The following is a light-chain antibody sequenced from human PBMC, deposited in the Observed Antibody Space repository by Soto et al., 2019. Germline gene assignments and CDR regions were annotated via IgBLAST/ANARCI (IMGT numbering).Light chain of an antibody. CDR3: SSYAITSTVG. CDR2: EVS. CDR1: SSDVGAYNY. V-gene: IGLV2-14*01. J-gene: IGLJ2*01. Sequence: QSALTQPASVSGSPGQSITISCTGTSSDVGAYNYVSWYQQHPGKAPKLMIYEVSNRPSGVSNRFSGSKSGNTASLTISWLQAEDEADYFCSSYAITSTVGFGGGTTLTVL.